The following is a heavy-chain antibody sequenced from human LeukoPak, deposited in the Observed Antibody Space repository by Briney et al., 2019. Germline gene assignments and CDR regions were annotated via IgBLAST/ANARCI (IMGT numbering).Heavy chain of an antibody. Sequence: SETLSLTCTVSGGSISSYYWSWIRQPPGKRLEWIGYIYYSGSTNYNPSLKSRVTMSVDTSKNQFSLKLSSVTAADTAVYYCSRNLVGATIFWFGYWGQGTLVTVSS. D-gene: IGHD1-26*01. CDR3: SRNLVGATIFWFGY. V-gene: IGHV4-59*08. J-gene: IGHJ4*02. CDR2: IYYSGST. CDR1: GGSISSYY.